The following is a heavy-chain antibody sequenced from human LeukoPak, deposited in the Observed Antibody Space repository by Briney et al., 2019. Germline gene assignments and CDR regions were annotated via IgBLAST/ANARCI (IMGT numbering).Heavy chain of an antibody. Sequence: PSETLSLACTVSGGSISSYCWSWIRQAPGKGLEWIGRIYTSGSTNYNPSLKSRVTISVDMSKNQFSLKLSSVTAADTAVYYCASNWSDFDYWGQGILVTVSS. D-gene: IGHD1-1*01. J-gene: IGHJ4*02. V-gene: IGHV4-4*08. CDR2: IYTSGST. CDR1: GGSISSYC. CDR3: ASNWSDFDY.